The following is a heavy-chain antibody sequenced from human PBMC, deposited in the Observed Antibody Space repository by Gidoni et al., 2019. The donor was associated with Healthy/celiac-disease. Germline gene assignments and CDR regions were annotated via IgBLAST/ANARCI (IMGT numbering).Heavy chain of an antibody. CDR1: GGSFSGSY. CDR2: INHSGST. V-gene: IGHV4-34*01. CDR3: ARKEVLRFLEWLPHETRWFDP. J-gene: IGHJ5*02. Sequence: QVQLQQWGAGLLKPSETLSLTCAVYGGSFSGSYWSWIRQPPGKGLEWIGEINHSGSTNYNPSLKSRVTISVDTSKNQFSLKLGSVTAADTAVYYCARKEVLRFLEWLPHETRWFDPWGQGTLVTVSS. D-gene: IGHD3-3*01.